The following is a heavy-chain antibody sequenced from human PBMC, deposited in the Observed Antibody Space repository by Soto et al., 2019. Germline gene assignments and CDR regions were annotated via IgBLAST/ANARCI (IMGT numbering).Heavy chain of an antibody. Sequence: QVQLVESGGGVVQPGRSLRLSCAASGFTFRNYAMHWVRQAPGKGLECVAVISYDGSNKFYRDYVKGRFTISRDNSKNTLCLQINSLRYEDTAVYYCARGDREDIAVVVGVRPGEYGVDVWGQGTTVTVSS. CDR3: ARGDREDIAVVVGVRPGEYGVDV. CDR1: GFTFRNYA. CDR2: ISYDGSNK. D-gene: IGHD2-15*01. J-gene: IGHJ6*02. V-gene: IGHV3-30-3*01.